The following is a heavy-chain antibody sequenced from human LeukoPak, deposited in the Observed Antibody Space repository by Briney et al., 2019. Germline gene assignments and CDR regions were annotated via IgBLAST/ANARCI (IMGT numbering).Heavy chain of an antibody. CDR1: GFSLSSYG. CDR3: SSPYNAIPTLGAVY. CDR2: ISYDGSNV. Sequence: GGSLRLSCAVSGFSLSSYGMHWVRQAPGKGLEWVAVISYDGSNVIYADSVKGRFTTSRDTSKNTLSLQMNSLRPEDTAVYYCSSPYNAIPTLGAVYWGQGTLVTVSS. J-gene: IGHJ4*02. V-gene: IGHV3-30*03. D-gene: IGHD2-2*02.